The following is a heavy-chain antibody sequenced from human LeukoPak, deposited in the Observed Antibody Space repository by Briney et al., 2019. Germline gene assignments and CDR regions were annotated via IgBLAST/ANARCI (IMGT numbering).Heavy chain of an antibody. CDR2: IWYDGSNT. J-gene: IGHJ4*02. CDR3: ARDRSTTHFDY. Sequence: GGSLRLSCAASGFTFSSYGMHWVRQAPGKGPEWVAMIWYDGSNTYYADSVKGRFTISRDNSKNTLFLQMDSLRAEDTAMYYRARDRSTTHFDYWGQGTLVTVSS. D-gene: IGHD5/OR15-5a*01. CDR1: GFTFSSYG. V-gene: IGHV3-33*01.